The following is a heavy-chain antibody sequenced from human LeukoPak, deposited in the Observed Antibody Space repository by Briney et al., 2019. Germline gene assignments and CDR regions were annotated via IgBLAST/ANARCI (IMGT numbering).Heavy chain of an antibody. V-gene: IGHV3-23*01. CDR3: AKSIGGVVVVAADY. CDR2: ISGSGGST. Sequence: GGSLRLSRAASGFTFSTYAMTWVRQAPGKGLEWVSVISGSGGSTYYADSVKGRFTLSRDTSKNTLYLQMNSLRAEDTAVYYCAKSIGGVVVVAADYWGQGTLVTVSS. CDR1: GFTFSTYA. D-gene: IGHD2-15*01. J-gene: IGHJ4*02.